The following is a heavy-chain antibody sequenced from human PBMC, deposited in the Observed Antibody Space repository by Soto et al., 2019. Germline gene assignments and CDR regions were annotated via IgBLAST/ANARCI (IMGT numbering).Heavy chain of an antibody. J-gene: IGHJ6*02. CDR2: FSGSGGST. D-gene: IGHD3-9*01. V-gene: IGHV3-23*01. Sequence: PGGSLRLSCAASGFTFSSYAMSWVRQAPGKGLEWVSAFSGSGGSTYYADSVKGRFTISRDNSKNTLYLQMNSLRAEDTAVYYCVKDLRRLYFNWLPLTANYGMDVWGQGTTVTVSS. CDR1: GFTFSSYA. CDR3: VKDLRRLYFNWLPLTANYGMDV.